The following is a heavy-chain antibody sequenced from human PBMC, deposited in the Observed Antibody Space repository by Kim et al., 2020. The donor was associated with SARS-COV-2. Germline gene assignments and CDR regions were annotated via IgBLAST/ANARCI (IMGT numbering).Heavy chain of an antibody. Sequence: ADSGKGRFTISRDNSKNRLYLQMNSLRAEDTAVYYCAKAHSGYVPYYFDYWGQGTLVTVSS. V-gene: IGHV3-23*01. J-gene: IGHJ4*02. D-gene: IGHD3-22*01. CDR3: AKAHSGYVPYYFDY.